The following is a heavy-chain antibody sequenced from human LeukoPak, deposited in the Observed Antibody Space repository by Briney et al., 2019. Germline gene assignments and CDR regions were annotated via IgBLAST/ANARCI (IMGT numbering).Heavy chain of an antibody. CDR1: GYTFTDSY. CDR2: LNPNSGAT. Sequence: GASVKVSCKASGYTFTDSYMHWVRQAPGQGLEWMGWLNPNSGATNFAQKFQGRVTMTRDTSITTAYMELSRLRSDDTAVYYCARDLGFCSGGSCEAMTTVTSYDYWGQGTLVTVSS. CDR3: ARDLGFCSGGSCEAMTTVTSYDY. D-gene: IGHD2-15*01. V-gene: IGHV1-2*02. J-gene: IGHJ4*02.